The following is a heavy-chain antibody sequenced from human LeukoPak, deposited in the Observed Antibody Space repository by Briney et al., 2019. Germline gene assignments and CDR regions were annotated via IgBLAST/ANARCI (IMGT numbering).Heavy chain of an antibody. D-gene: IGHD3-10*01. CDR2: INHSGST. CDR3: ARDNEASGSGRKFDY. J-gene: IGHJ4*02. V-gene: IGHV4-34*01. Sequence: PSETLSLTCAVYGGSFSGNYWSWIRQPPGKGLEWIGEINHSGSTKYNPSLKSRVTISRDTSKNQFSLKVSSVTAADTAVYYCARDNEASGSGRKFDYWGQGTLVTVSS. CDR1: GGSFSGNY.